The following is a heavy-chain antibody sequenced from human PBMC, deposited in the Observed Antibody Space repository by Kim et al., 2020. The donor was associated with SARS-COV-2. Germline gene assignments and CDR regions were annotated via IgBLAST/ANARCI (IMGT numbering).Heavy chain of an antibody. J-gene: IGHJ4*02. V-gene: IGHV3-73*01. CDR3: TTRLVVAAKVFDY. CDR2: IRSKANSYAT. Sequence: GGSLRLSCAASGFTFSGSAMHWVRQASGKGLEWVGRIRSKANSYATAYAASVKGRFTISRDDSKNTAYLQMNSLKTEDTAVYYCTTRLVVAAKVFDYWGQGTLVTVSS. D-gene: IGHD2-15*01. CDR1: GFTFSGSA.